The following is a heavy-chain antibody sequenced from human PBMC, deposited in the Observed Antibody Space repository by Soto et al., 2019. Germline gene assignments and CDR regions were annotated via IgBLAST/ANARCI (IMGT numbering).Heavy chain of an antibody. V-gene: IGHV3-11*06. CDR2: INSGGTYT. Sequence: GGSLRLSCAASGFTFSNFYMSWIRQAPGKGLEWVSYINSGGTYTDYADSVKGRFTISRDNAENSLYLQMNSLRAEDTALYYCAIGHTVFELGWGQGTLVTVSS. J-gene: IGHJ4*02. CDR1: GFTFSNFY. D-gene: IGHD3-3*01. CDR3: AIGHTVFELG.